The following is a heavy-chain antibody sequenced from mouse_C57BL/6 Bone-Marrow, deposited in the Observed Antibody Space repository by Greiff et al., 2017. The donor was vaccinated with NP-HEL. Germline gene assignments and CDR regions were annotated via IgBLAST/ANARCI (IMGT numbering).Heavy chain of an antibody. D-gene: IGHD4-1*01. CDR1: GYTFTSYW. Sequence: QVQLQQPGAELVKPGASVKLSCKASGYTFTSYWMHWVKQRPGPGLEWIGMIYPNSGSTNYNEKFKSKATLTVDKSSSTAYMQLSILTSEDSAVYYCARSPYNWDLYYFDYWGQGTTLTVSS. V-gene: IGHV1-64*01. CDR2: IYPNSGST. J-gene: IGHJ2*01. CDR3: ARSPYNWDLYYFDY.